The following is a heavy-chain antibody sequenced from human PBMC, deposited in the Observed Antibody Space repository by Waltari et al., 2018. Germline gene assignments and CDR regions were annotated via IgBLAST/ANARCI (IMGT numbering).Heavy chain of an antibody. CDR1: GGSISSSNW. CDR3: ARDHRWYPNSYYYYYGMDV. CDR2: IYHSGGT. D-gene: IGHD2-15*01. V-gene: IGHV4-4*02. J-gene: IGHJ6*02. Sequence: QVQLQESGPGLVKPSGTLSLTCAVSGGSISSSNWWSWVRQPPGKGLEWIGEIYHSGGTNYNPSLKSRVTISVDKSKNQFSLKLSSVTAADTAVYYCARDHRWYPNSYYYYYGMDVWGQGTTVTVSS.